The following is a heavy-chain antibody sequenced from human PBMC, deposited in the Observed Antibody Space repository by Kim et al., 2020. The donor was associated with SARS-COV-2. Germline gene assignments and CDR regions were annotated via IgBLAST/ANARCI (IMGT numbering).Heavy chain of an antibody. J-gene: IGHJ6*02. Sequence: GGSLRLSCAASGFTFSSYGMNWVRQAPGKGLEWVAVISYDGSKKYYADSVKGRFTISRDNSKNTLYLQMNSLRAEDTAVYYCAKDGGYYYYGMDVWGQGTTVTVSS. D-gene: IGHD2-15*01. CDR1: GFTFSSYG. CDR3: AKDGGYYYYGMDV. V-gene: IGHV3-30*18. CDR2: ISYDGSKK.